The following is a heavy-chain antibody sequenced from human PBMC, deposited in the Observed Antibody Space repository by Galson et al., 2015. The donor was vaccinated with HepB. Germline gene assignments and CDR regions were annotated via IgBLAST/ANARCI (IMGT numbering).Heavy chain of an antibody. V-gene: IGHV3-9*01. D-gene: IGHD2-8*02. CDR2: ISWNSGSI. Sequence: LRLSCAASGFTFDDYAMHWVRQAPGKGLEWVSGISWNSGSIGYADSVKGRFTISRDNAKNSLYLQMNSLRAEDTALYYCAKGGLGYCTGGVCYTGYYFDYWGQGTLVTVSS. CDR3: AKGGLGYCTGGVCYTGYYFDY. CDR1: GFTFDDYA. J-gene: IGHJ4*02.